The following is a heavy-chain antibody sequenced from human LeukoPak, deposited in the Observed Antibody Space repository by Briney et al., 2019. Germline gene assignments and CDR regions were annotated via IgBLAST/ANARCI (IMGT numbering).Heavy chain of an antibody. V-gene: IGHV4-30-4*08. D-gene: IGHD4-17*01. J-gene: IGHJ3*02. CDR3: ARDRNYGAQAGAFDI. CDR1: GGSISSGDYY. Sequence: PSETLSLTRTVSGGSISSGDYYWSWIRQPPGKGLEWIGYIYYSGSTYYNPSLKSRVTISIDTSKNQFSLKLSSVTAADTAVYYCARDRNYGAQAGAFDIWGQGTMVTVSS. CDR2: IYYSGST.